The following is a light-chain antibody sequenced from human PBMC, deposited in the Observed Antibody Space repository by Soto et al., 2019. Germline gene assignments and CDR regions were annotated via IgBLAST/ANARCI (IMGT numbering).Light chain of an antibody. Sequence: QSALTQPPSASGSPGQSVTISCTGTSSDVGAYNYVSWYQQHPGKVPKLMIYEVSKRPSGVPDRFSGSKSGNTASLTVSGLQAEDEADYYCISYAGSNIFVFGTGTKVTV. CDR3: ISYAGSNIFV. J-gene: IGLJ1*01. CDR2: EVS. V-gene: IGLV2-8*01. CDR1: SSDVGAYNY.